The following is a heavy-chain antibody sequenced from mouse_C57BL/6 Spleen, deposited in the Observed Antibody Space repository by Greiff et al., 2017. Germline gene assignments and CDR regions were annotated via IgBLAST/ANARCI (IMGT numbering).Heavy chain of an antibody. Sequence: VQLQQSGPELVKPGASVKISCKASGYAFSSSWMNWVKQRPGKGLEWIGRIYPGDGDTNYNGKFKGQATLTADKSSSTAYMQLSSLTSEDSAVYFCARSSYYDYGVFDYWGQGTTLTVSS. J-gene: IGHJ2*01. CDR3: ARSSYYDYGVFDY. V-gene: IGHV1-82*01. CDR1: GYAFSSSW. D-gene: IGHD2-4*01. CDR2: IYPGDGDT.